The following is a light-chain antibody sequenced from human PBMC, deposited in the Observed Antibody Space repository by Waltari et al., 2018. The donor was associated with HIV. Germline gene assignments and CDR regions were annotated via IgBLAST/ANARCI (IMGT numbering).Light chain of an antibody. V-gene: IGKV1-5*03. CDR2: KAS. Sequence: DIQMTQSPSTLSASVGDRVTITYRASLCVSTRVAWYQQKPGKAPHRLIYKASDVEGWVPSRFSGSGSGTEFTLTISSLQPDDFATYYCQQYYSCCTFGQGTKLEIK. CDR3: QQYYSCCT. CDR1: LCVSTR. J-gene: IGKJ2*01.